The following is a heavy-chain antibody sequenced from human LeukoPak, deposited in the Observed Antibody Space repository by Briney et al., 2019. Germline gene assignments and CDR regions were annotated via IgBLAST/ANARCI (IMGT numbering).Heavy chain of an antibody. Sequence: ASVKVSCKASGGTFSSYVISWVRQAPRQGLEWMGRIIPIFGTTNYALKFQGRVTITTDESTSTAYMELSSLRSDDTVVYYCASFELGSGSYPFDYWGQGTLVTVSS. V-gene: IGHV1-69*05. CDR1: GGTFSSYV. D-gene: IGHD1-26*01. CDR2: IIPIFGTT. CDR3: ASFELGSGSYPFDY. J-gene: IGHJ4*02.